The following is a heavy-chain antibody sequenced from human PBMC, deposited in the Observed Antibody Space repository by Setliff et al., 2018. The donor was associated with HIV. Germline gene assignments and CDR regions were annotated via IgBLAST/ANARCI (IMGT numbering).Heavy chain of an antibody. Sequence: GASVKVSCKASGGTFSSYAISWVRQAPGQGLEWMGGIIPIFGTANYAQKFQGRVTITTDESTSTAYMELSSLRSEDTAVYYCAGTYYDILTGSGESGYWGQGTLVTVSS. CDR1: GGTFSSYA. CDR2: IIPIFGTA. V-gene: IGHV1-69*05. CDR3: AGTYYDILTGSGESGY. J-gene: IGHJ4*02. D-gene: IGHD3-9*01.